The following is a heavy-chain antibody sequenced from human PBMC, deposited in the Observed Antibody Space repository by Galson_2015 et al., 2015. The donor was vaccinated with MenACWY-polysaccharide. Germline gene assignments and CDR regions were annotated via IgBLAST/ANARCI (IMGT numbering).Heavy chain of an antibody. D-gene: IGHD5-18*01. CDR1: GDSIITGDYY. J-gene: IGHJ4*02. V-gene: IGHV4-30-4*01. CDR3: ARAPRRYNRFGWFDY. CDR2: TSYSGGS. Sequence: LTCAVSGDSIITGDYYWNWFRQAPGKGLEWIGYTSYSGGSNDNPSLRSRLFISLDTSNYQFSLNLRSVTAADTAVYYCARAPRRYNRFGWFDYWGQGTLVTVSS.